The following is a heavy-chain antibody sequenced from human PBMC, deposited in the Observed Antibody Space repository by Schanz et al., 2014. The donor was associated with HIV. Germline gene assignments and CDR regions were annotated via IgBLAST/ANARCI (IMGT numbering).Heavy chain of an antibody. CDR1: GYTFSHYG. CDR2: ISAYNGNT. D-gene: IGHD1-26*01. V-gene: IGHV1-18*01. Sequence: QVQLVQSGAEVQKPGASVKVSCKTSGYTFSHYGVSWVRQAPGQGLEWMGWISAYNGNTNYAQKFQGRLTMTTDTSTSTAYMDLSSLRSEDSAIYYCARASYSGTYYTWFDPWGQGTLVTVSS. J-gene: IGHJ5*02. CDR3: ARASYSGTYYTWFDP.